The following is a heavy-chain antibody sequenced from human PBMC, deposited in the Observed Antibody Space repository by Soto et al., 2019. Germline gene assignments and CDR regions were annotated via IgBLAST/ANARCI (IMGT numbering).Heavy chain of an antibody. Sequence: HPGGSLRLSCAASGFTFDDYAMHWVRQAPGKGLEWVSGISWNSGSIGYADSVKGRFTISRDNAKNSLYLQMNSLRAEDTALYYCAKAPLREEFDIWGQGTMVTVSS. D-gene: IGHD1-26*01. V-gene: IGHV3-9*01. CDR2: ISWNSGSI. CDR3: AKAPLREEFDI. CDR1: GFTFDDYA. J-gene: IGHJ3*02.